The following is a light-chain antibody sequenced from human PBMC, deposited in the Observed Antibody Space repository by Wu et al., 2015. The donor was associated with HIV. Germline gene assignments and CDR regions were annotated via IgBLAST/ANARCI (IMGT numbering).Light chain of an antibody. CDR2: DAS. CDR3: QQRSNWLT. Sequence: EIVLTQSPATLSLSPGERATLSCRASQSVSSYLAWYQQKPGQSPRLLIYDASNRATGIPARFSGSGSGTDLTLTINSLEPEDFAVYYCQQRSNWLTFGQGTKVEIK. CDR1: QSVSSY. J-gene: IGKJ1*01. V-gene: IGKV3-11*01.